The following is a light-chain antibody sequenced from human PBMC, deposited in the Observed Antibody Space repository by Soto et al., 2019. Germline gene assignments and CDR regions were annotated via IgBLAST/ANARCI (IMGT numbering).Light chain of an antibody. Sequence: EIVMTQSPATLSVSPGERATLSCRASQSVSGNLAWYQQKPGQAPRLLIYGASTRATGIPARFSGSGSGTEVPLTISSLQAEDFAVYYCQQYNNWPPSTFGQGTRLEIK. CDR1: QSVSGN. CDR2: GAS. CDR3: QQYNNWPPST. V-gene: IGKV3-15*01. J-gene: IGKJ5*01.